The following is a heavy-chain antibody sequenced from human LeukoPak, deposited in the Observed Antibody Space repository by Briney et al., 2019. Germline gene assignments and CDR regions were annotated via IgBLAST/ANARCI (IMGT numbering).Heavy chain of an antibody. CDR3: AGGGPYNWNAVGAFDI. CDR1: GYTFTGYY. D-gene: IGHD1-20*01. V-gene: IGHV1-2*02. Sequence: GASVKVSCTASGYTFTGYYMHWVRQAPGPGLEWMGWINPNSGGTNYAQKFQGRVTMTRDTSISTAYMELSRLRSDDTAVYYCAGGGPYNWNAVGAFDIWGQGTMVTVSS. CDR2: INPNSGGT. J-gene: IGHJ3*02.